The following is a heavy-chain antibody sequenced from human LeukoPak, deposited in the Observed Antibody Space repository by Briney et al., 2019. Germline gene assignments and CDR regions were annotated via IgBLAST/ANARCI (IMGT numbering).Heavy chain of an antibody. CDR2: ISPRGVST. Sequence: GGSLRLSCAASGFTFGSYEMSWVRQAPGKGLEWVSTISPRGVSTYYPDSVKGRFTVSRDNSKNTLYLLMNSLRGDDTAVYFCAKRPLATTCDPSGNCRFYFDYWGQGALVTVSS. V-gene: IGHV3-23*01. D-gene: IGHD1-26*01. CDR3: AKRPLATTCDPSGNCRFYFDY. J-gene: IGHJ4*02. CDR1: GFTFGSYE.